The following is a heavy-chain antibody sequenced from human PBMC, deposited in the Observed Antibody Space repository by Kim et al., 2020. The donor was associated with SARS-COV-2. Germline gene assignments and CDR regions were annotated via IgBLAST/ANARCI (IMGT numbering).Heavy chain of an antibody. D-gene: IGHD2-21*01. CDR3: ARLRFVMRASGHFDH. J-gene: IGHJ4*02. V-gene: IGHV3-53*01. Sequence: DSVKGRFTLSRDTAKNTLYLQMNNLRAEDTAVYFCARLRFVMRASGHFDHWGQGALVTVSS.